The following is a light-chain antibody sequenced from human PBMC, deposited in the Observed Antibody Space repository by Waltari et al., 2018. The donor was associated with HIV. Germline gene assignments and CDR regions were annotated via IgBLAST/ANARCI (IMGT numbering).Light chain of an antibody. J-gene: IGLJ3*02. CDR2: RNN. V-gene: IGLV1-47*01. Sequence: QSVLTQPPSASGTPGQGVTISCSGSSFNIGQNYVFWYQQLPGTAPKLLISRNNQRPSGVLDRFSGSKSGTSASLAISGLRSEDEADYYCAAWDDRLSAWVFGGGTRLAVL. CDR3: AAWDDRLSAWV. CDR1: SFNIGQNY.